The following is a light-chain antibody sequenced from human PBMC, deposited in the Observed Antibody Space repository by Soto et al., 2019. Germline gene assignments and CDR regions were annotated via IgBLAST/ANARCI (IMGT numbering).Light chain of an antibody. CDR2: AAS. V-gene: IGKV1-8*01. Sequence: AIRMTQSPSSFSASTGDRVTITCRASQGISSYLAWYQQKKGKAPKRLIYAASTLQSGVPSRFSGSGSGTDFTLTICCLQSEDFATYYCQQYYSYPFTFGPGTKVDIK. CDR1: QGISSY. J-gene: IGKJ3*01. CDR3: QQYYSYPFT.